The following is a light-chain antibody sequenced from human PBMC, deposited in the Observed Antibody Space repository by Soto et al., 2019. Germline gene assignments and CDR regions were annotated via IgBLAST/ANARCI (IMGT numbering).Light chain of an antibody. J-gene: IGKJ1*01. CDR1: QSVLYSSNNKNY. V-gene: IGKV4-1*01. CDR2: WAS. CDR3: QQYYITPPEWT. Sequence: DIVMTQSPDSLAVSLGERATINCKSSQSVLYSSNNKNYLAWYQQKPGQPPKLLIYWASTRESGVPDRFSGSGSGIEFPPPISSLQAEDVAVYNCQQYYITPPEWTFGQGTKVEIK.